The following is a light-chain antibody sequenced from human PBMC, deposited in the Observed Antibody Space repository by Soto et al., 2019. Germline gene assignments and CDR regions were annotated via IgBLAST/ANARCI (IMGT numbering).Light chain of an antibody. V-gene: IGKV3-15*01. CDR3: QQYNNWPLWT. Sequence: EIVMTQSPATLSVSTGERATLSCSASQSVSSNLAWYQQKPGQAPRLLIYVASTRANGIPARFSGSGSGTEFILTISSLQSEDFAVYYCQQYNNWPLWTFGQGTKVEIK. CDR1: QSVSSN. CDR2: VAS. J-gene: IGKJ1*01.